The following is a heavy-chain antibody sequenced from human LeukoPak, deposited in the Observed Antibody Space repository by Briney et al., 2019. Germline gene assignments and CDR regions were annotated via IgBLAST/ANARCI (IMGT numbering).Heavy chain of an antibody. CDR3: ARVRDYYDSSGYHSGFDY. CDR2: IIPIFGTA. CDR1: GGTFSSYA. D-gene: IGHD3-22*01. Sequence: SVKVSCKASGGTFSSYAISWVRQAPGQGLEWMGGIIPIFGTANYAQKFQGRVTITADESTSTAYMELSSLRSEDTAVYNCARVRDYYDSSGYHSGFDYWGQGTLVTVSS. J-gene: IGHJ4*02. V-gene: IGHV1-69*13.